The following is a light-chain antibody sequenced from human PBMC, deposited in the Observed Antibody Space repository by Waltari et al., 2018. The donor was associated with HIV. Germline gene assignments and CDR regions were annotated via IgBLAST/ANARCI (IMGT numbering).Light chain of an antibody. V-gene: IGKV3-11*01. CDR2: DAS. CDR3: QQRSNWPPYT. Sequence: EVVLTQSPSTLSLSQGERATLSCRASQNVRNYLAWYQQKPGQSPRLLIFDASTRANGIPARFSGSGSGTDFTLTISSLEPEDFAVYYCQQRSNWPPYTFGQGTKLEIK. J-gene: IGKJ2*01. CDR1: QNVRNY.